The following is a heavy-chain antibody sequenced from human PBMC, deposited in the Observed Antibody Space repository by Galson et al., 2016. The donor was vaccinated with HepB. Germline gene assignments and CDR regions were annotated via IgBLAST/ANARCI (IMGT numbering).Heavy chain of an antibody. Sequence: SVKVSCKASGYTFTKYYMHWVRQAPGQGLEWMGIINPSGSSTSYAQKFQGRVTMTRDTSTSTVYMELSSLRSEDTAVYYCGARTVSHGASDSWGQETLVTVSS. CDR1: GYTFTKYY. CDR2: INPSGSST. D-gene: IGHD4-17*01. V-gene: IGHV1-46*01. J-gene: IGHJ3*02. CDR3: GARTVSHGASDS.